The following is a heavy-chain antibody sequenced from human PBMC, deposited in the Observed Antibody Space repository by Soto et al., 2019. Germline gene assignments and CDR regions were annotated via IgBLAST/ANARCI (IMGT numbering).Heavy chain of an antibody. CDR1: GFTFSYYT. D-gene: IGHD3-3*01. Sequence: EVQLVESGGGLVQPGGSLRLSCAASGFTFSYYTMHWVRQAPGKRLEYVAAISSDSDTTYYADSVKGRFTISRDNSNKENSKNMRSLRRNGMGAYYTAGEYVATNLFNIHSFLASGGRRDLFSVST. J-gene: IGHJ4*02. V-gene: IGHV3-64*07. CDR3: AGEYVATNLFNIHSFLAS. CDR2: ISSDSDTT.